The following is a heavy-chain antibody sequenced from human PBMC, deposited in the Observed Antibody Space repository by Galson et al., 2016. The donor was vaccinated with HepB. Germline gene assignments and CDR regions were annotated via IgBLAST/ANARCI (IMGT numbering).Heavy chain of an antibody. V-gene: IGHV3-30*18. D-gene: IGHD3-22*01. CDR1: GFTFSTYG. CDR3: AKDPPGHYDSSGYTVVGYFDM. CDR2: ISYDGSHQ. Sequence: SLRLSCATSGFTFSTYGMHWVRQAPGKGLEWVAVISYDGSHQFYADSVKGRFTISRDNSKNTLFLHMDSLRDEDTAMYYCAKDPPGHYDSSGYTVVGYFDMWGRGTLVTISS. J-gene: IGHJ2*01.